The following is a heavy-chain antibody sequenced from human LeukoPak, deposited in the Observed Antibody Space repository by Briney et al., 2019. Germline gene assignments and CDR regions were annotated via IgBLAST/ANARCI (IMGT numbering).Heavy chain of an antibody. Sequence: ASVKVSCKASGYTFTSYDTNWVRQATGQGLEWMGWMNPNSGNTGYAQKFQGRVTMTRNTSISTAYMELSSLRSEDTAVYYCARSPAGYGGYVRGDYWGQGTLVTVSS. CDR2: MNPNSGNT. V-gene: IGHV1-8*01. CDR3: ARSPAGYGGYVRGDY. D-gene: IGHD5-12*01. J-gene: IGHJ4*02. CDR1: GYTFTSYD.